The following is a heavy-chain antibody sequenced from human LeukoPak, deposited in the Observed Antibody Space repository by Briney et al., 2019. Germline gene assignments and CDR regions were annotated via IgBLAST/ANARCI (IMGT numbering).Heavy chain of an antibody. CDR3: ARSGAPTPDY. Sequence: GGSLRLSCAASGFTFSSYWMHRVRQAPGKGLEWVSRIDSDGSSTIYADSVKGRFTISRDNAENTLNLQMNSLRAEDTALYYCARSGAPTPDYWGQGTLVIVSS. J-gene: IGHJ4*02. V-gene: IGHV3-74*01. D-gene: IGHD2-15*01. CDR2: IDSDGSST. CDR1: GFTFSSYW.